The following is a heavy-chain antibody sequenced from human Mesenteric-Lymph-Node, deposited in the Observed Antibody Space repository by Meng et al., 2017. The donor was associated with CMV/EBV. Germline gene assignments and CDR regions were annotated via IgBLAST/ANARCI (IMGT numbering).Heavy chain of an antibody. D-gene: IGHD2-15*01. Sequence: GESLKISCAASGFTFSDHYMDWVRQAPGKGLEWVGRTRNKANSYTTEYAASVKGRFTSSRDDSKNSLYLQMNSLKTEDTAVYYCARTYCSGGSCYLGGMDVWGQGTTVTVSS. CDR3: ARTYCSGGSCYLGGMDV. J-gene: IGHJ6*02. V-gene: IGHV3-72*01. CDR1: GFTFSDHY. CDR2: TRNKANSYTT.